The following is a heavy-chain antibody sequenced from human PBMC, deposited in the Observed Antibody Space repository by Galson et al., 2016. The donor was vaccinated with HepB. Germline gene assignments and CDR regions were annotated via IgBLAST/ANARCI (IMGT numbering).Heavy chain of an antibody. Sequence: SLRLSCAASGFSFSDSTMHWVRQASGKGLEWIGRIKKNADRYATTYVASGKGRFTISRDDSENTAYLQMNSLKTEDTAVYYCAGRRDGSGDGFDIWGQGTMVTVSS. CDR3: AGRRDGSGDGFDI. CDR2: IKKNADRYAT. D-gene: IGHD5-24*01. V-gene: IGHV3-73*01. J-gene: IGHJ3*02. CDR1: GFSFSDST.